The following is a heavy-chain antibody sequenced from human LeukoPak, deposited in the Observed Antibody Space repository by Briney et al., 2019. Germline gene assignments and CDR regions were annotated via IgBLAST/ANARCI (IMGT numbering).Heavy chain of an antibody. D-gene: IGHD3-10*01. J-gene: IGHJ4*02. V-gene: IGHV3-48*04. CDR1: GFTFSSHG. CDR2: ISSSGSTI. Sequence: GGTLRLSCAASGFTFSSHGMNWVRQAPGKGLEWVSYISSSGSTIYYADSVKGRFAISRDNAKNSLYLQMNSLRAEDTAVYYCARDLQLLWPFDYWGQGTLVTVSS. CDR3: ARDLQLLWPFDY.